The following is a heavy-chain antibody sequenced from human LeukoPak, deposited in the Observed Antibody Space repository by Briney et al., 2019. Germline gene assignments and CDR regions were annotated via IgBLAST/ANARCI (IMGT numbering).Heavy chain of an antibody. J-gene: IGHJ4*02. CDR2: INHSGST. CDR3: ARGPFGGVTNQYCFDY. Sequence: SETLSLTCAVYGGSFSGYYWSWIRQPPGKGLEWIGEINHSGSTNYNPSLKSRVTISVDTSKNQFSLKLSSVTAADTAVYYCARGPFGGVTNQYCFDYWGQGTLVTVSS. D-gene: IGHD3-16*01. V-gene: IGHV4-34*01. CDR1: GGSFSGYY.